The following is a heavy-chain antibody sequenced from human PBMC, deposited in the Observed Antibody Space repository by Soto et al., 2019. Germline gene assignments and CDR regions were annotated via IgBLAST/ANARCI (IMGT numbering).Heavy chain of an antibody. V-gene: IGHV3-33*01. Sequence: GGSLRLSCAAAGFTFSSYGMHWVRQAPGKGLEWVAVIWYDGSNKYYADSVKGRFTISRDNSKNTLYLQMNSLRAEDTAVYYCARDTPKYSSSWGSFDYWGQGTLVTVSS. CDR1: GFTFSSYG. J-gene: IGHJ4*02. CDR2: IWYDGSNK. CDR3: ARDTPKYSSSWGSFDY. D-gene: IGHD6-13*01.